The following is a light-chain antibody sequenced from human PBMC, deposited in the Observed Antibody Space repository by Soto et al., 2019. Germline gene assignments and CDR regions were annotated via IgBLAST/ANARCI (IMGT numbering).Light chain of an antibody. CDR3: SSHAVSTYRYV. CDR2: EVS. V-gene: IGLV2-8*01. Sequence: QSALTQPPSASGSPGQSVTISCTGTSNDVGGYNYVSWYQQHPGKAPKLIIYEVSQRPSGVPHRFSGSKSGNTASLTVSGLQVDDEADYYCSSHAVSTYRYVFCSGINVTVL. CDR1: SNDVGGYNY. J-gene: IGLJ1*01.